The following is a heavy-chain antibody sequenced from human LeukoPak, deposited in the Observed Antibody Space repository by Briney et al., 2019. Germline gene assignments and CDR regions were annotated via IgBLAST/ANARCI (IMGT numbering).Heavy chain of an antibody. CDR1: DYSISSGYGYY. V-gene: IGHV4-39*01. J-gene: IGHJ4*02. CDR2: IYHSGIT. D-gene: IGHD3-16*02. Sequence: SETLSLTCTVSDYSISSGYGYYWGWIRQPPGKGLEWIGNIYHSGITYYNHFNSSLKSRVTISVDTSKNQFSLKLSSVTAADTAAYYCARHVRTFGGVIVHFDYWGQGTLVTVSS. CDR3: ARHVRTFGGVIVHFDY.